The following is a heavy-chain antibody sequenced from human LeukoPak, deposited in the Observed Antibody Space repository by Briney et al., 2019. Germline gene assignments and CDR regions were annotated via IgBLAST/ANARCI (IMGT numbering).Heavy chain of an antibody. V-gene: IGHV3-23*01. CDR1: GFIFGSYA. CDR2: ISGSGGST. CDR3: ARGLIDGYFDY. J-gene: IGHJ4*02. Sequence: PGGSLRLSCAASGFIFGSYAMSWVRQAPGQGLEWVSAISGSGGSTYYADSVKGRFTISRDNSKNTLYLQMNSLRAEDTAVYYCARGLIDGYFDYWGRGTLVTVSS. D-gene: IGHD3-22*01.